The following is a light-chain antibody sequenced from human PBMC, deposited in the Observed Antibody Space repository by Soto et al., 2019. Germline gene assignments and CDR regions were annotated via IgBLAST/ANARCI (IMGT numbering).Light chain of an antibody. CDR3: QSYDSSLNGSKV. CDR1: SSNIGAGFD. V-gene: IGLV1-40*01. CDR2: GNS. Sequence: QSVLTQPPSVSGAPGQRVTISCTGSSSNIGAGFDVHWYQQLPGTAPKLLIYGNSNRPSGVPDRFSGSRSGTSASLAITGLQAEDEADYYCQSYDSSLNGSKVFGSGTKVTVL. J-gene: IGLJ1*01.